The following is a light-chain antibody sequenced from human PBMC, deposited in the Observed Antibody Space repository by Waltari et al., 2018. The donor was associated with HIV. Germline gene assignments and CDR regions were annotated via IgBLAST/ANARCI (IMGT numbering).Light chain of an antibody. Sequence: SYELTQPTSVSVSPGQTARITCSGDALPKQYTYWYQQKPGQAPVLVIYKDSERPSGIPERFSGSNSGTTVTLTISGVQAEDEADYYCQSADSSGSPYVVFGRGTKLTVL. J-gene: IGLJ2*01. CDR3: QSADSSGSPYVV. V-gene: IGLV3-25*03. CDR1: ALPKQY. CDR2: KDS.